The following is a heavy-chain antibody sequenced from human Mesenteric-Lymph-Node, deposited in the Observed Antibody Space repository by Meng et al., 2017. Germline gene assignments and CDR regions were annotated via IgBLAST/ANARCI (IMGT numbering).Heavy chain of an antibody. Sequence: ASVKVSCKASGYTFTSYAMNWVRQAPGQGLEWMGWINTNTGNPTYAQGFTGRFVFSLDTSVSTAYLQISSLKAEDTAVYYCARGAAVAGQWNYYYYGMDVWGRGTSVTFSS. CDR1: GYTFTSYA. V-gene: IGHV7-4-1*02. CDR2: INTNTGNP. CDR3: ARGAAVAGQWNYYYYGMDV. D-gene: IGHD6-19*01. J-gene: IGHJ6*02.